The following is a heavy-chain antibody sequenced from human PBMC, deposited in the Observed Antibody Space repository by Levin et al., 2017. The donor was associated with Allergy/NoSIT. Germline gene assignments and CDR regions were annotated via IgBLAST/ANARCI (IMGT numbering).Heavy chain of an antibody. CDR2: INPSSGRI. D-gene: IGHD6-19*01. CDR1: GYTFTSYY. Sequence: GESLKISCKASGYTFTSYYIHWVRQAPGQGLEWMAIINPSSGRITYAQKFQGRVTMTRDTSTSTVYMELNSLTSEDTAVYYCARDSTEVAGTGGAFDIWGQGTMVTVPS. CDR3: ARDSTEVAGTGGAFDI. V-gene: IGHV1-46*01. J-gene: IGHJ3*02.